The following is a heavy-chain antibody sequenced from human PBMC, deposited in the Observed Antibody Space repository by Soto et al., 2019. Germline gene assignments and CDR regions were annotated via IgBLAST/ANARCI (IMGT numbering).Heavy chain of an antibody. J-gene: IGHJ4*02. V-gene: IGHV1-69*02. CDR1: GGTFSTYI. Sequence: QVQLVQSGAEVKKPGSSVRVSCKASGGTFSTYIISWVRQAPGQGLEWMGRISPMVGIAIYAQKFQGRIAITADKCTSIAYLEVTSLRNEDTAVYYCARLASGSYDYWGQGTLITVSS. CDR2: ISPMVGIA. D-gene: IGHD1-26*01. CDR3: ARLASGSYDY.